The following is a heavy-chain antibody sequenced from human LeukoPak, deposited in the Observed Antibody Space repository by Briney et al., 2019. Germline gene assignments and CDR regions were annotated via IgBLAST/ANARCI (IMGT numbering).Heavy chain of an antibody. CDR2: IRYDGSNK. Sequence: GGSLRLSCAASGLTFSSYGMHWVRQAPGKGLEWVAFIRYDGSNKYYADSVKGRFTISRDNSKNTLYLQMNSLRAEDTAVYYCAKGLGAKGGYYYYMDVWGKGTTVTVSS. D-gene: IGHD5-12*01. CDR1: GLTFSSYG. J-gene: IGHJ6*03. CDR3: AKGLGAKGGYYYYMDV. V-gene: IGHV3-30*02.